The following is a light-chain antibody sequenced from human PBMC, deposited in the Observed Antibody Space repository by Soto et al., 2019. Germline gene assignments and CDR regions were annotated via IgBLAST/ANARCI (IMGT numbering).Light chain of an antibody. V-gene: IGKV3-20*01. J-gene: IGKJ1*01. CDR1: QSVSSSY. CDR2: GAS. CDR3: QQYGSSPWT. Sequence: EIVLTQSPGTLSLSPGERATLSCRASQSVSSSYLAWYQQKPGQAPRPLIYGASSRAIGIPDRFSGSGSGTDFTLTISRLEPEDFAVYYGQQYGSSPWTGGQGTKVEIK.